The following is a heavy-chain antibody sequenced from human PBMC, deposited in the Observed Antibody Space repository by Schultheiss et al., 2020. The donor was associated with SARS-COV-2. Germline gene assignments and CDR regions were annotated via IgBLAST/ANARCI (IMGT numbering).Heavy chain of an antibody. D-gene: IGHD2-15*01. CDR1: GFTFSNYP. J-gene: IGHJ4*02. CDR2: ISYDGSNK. CDR3: AKDRGFVVVVDNFDY. V-gene: IGHV3-30-3*01. Sequence: GGSLRLSCAASGFTFSNYPMHWVRQAPGKGLEWVAVISYDGSNKYYADSVKGRFTISRDNSKNTLYLQMNSLRTEDTAVYYCAKDRGFVVVVDNFDYWGQGTLVTVSS.